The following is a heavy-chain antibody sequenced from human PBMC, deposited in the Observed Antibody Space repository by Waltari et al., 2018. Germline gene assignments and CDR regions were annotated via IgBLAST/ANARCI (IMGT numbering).Heavy chain of an antibody. CDR3: ANSQYQLYDAFDI. CDR2: ISGSGGST. D-gene: IGHD2-2*01. J-gene: IGHJ3*02. Sequence: EVQLLESGGGLVQPGGSLRLSCAASGFTFSSYAMSWVRQAPGKGLEWVPGISGSGGSTYYADSVKGRFTISRDNSKNTLYLQMNSLRAEDTAVYYCANSQYQLYDAFDIWGQGTMVTVSS. CDR1: GFTFSSYA. V-gene: IGHV3-23*01.